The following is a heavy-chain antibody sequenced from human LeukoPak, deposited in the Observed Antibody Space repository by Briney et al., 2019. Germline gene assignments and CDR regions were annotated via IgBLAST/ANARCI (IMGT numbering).Heavy chain of an antibody. J-gene: IGHJ4*02. Sequence: RASVKVSCKASGYTFTSYDINWVRQATGQGREWMGWMNPNSGNTGYAQKFQGRVTITRNTSISTAYMELSSLRSEDTAVYYCARFEGGSSSLDYWGQGTLVTVSS. V-gene: IGHV1-8*03. CDR2: MNPNSGNT. CDR1: GYTFTSYD. CDR3: ARFEGGSSSLDY. D-gene: IGHD6-6*01.